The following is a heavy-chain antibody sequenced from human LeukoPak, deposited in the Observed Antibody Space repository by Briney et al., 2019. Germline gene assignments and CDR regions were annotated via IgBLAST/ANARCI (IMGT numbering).Heavy chain of an antibody. V-gene: IGHV4-39*01. CDR2: FYCGGTT. J-gene: IGHJ4*02. CDR1: GGSISSGAYY. D-gene: IGHD2-8*01. CDR3: ASRRIVMVYAYN. Sequence: SETLSLTCTVSGGSISSGAYYWGWIRQPPGKGLEWIGSFYCGGTTYFNPSLKSRVTISEDTSKNQFSLKLSSVTAADTAVYFCASRRIVMVYAYNWGQGTLVTVSS.